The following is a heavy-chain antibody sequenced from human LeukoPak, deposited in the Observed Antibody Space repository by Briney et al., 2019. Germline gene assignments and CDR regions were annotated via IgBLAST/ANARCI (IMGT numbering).Heavy chain of an antibody. CDR1: GYTFNGYY. Sequence: ASVKVSCKASGYTFNGYYMHWVRQAPGQGLEWMGWINPNSGGTNYAQKFQGRVTMTRDTSISTAYMELSRLRSDDTAVYYCARGMEPYYYMDVWGKGTTVTISS. CDR3: ARGMEPYYYMDV. J-gene: IGHJ6*03. CDR2: INPNSGGT. D-gene: IGHD1-26*01. V-gene: IGHV1-2*02.